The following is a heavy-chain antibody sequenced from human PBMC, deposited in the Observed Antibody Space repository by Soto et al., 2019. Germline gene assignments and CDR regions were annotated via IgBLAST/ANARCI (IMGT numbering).Heavy chain of an antibody. CDR3: ARDVAATNWFDP. Sequence: EVQLVESGGGLIQPGGSLRLSCAASGFSVSTNYMSWVRQAPGKGLEWVSVIHSGGSTYYADSVKGRFIISRDNSENTLCLQMNSLRAEDTAVYYCARDVAATNWFDPWGQGTLVTVSS. D-gene: IGHD2-21*01. CDR1: GFSVSTNY. CDR2: IHSGGST. V-gene: IGHV3-53*01. J-gene: IGHJ5*02.